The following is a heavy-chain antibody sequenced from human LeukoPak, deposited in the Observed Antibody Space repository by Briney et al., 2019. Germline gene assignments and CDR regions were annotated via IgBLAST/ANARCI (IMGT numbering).Heavy chain of an antibody. CDR2: ISWKSGSI. J-gene: IGHJ6*02. Sequence: GGSLRLSCAASRFTFDDYAMHWVRHAPGKGLGWVTGISWKSGSIVYADSVKGRFTISRDNAKNSLYLQMNSLRAEDTALYYCAKDTGSGSYRDYYYYGMDVCGQGTTVTVSS. CDR3: AKDTGSGSYRDYYYYGMDV. D-gene: IGHD3-10*01. CDR1: RFTFDDYA. V-gene: IGHV3-9*01.